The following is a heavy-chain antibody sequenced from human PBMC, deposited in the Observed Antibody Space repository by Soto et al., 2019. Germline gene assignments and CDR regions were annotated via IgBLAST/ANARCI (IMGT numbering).Heavy chain of an antibody. D-gene: IGHD2-2*01. CDR3: ASGRGYCSESSCSYFDYFQH. J-gene: IGHJ1*01. Sequence: QVQLVESGGGVGQPGTSLRLSCAASGLTFNTYAMNWIRLAPGKGLEWVAVISNDGSNKYYADSVKGRFTISRDNSKNTVYQQMNSLRGEDTGVYYGASGRGYCSESSCSYFDYFQHWGQGALVIVSS. CDR2: ISNDGSNK. V-gene: IGHV3-30*03. CDR1: GLTFNTYA.